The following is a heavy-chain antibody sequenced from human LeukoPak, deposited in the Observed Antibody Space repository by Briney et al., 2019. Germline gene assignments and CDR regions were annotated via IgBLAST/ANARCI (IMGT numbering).Heavy chain of an antibody. J-gene: IGHJ4*02. CDR3: ARLPLSGAGRKRGVVY. D-gene: IGHD5-12*01. Sequence: SETLSLTCAVYGGSFSGYYWSWIRQPPGKGLEWIGEINHSGSTNYNPSLKSRVTISVDTSKNQFSLKLSSVTAADTAVYYCARLPLSGAGRKRGVVYWGQGTLVTVSS. V-gene: IGHV4-34*01. CDR2: INHSGST. CDR1: GGSFSGYY.